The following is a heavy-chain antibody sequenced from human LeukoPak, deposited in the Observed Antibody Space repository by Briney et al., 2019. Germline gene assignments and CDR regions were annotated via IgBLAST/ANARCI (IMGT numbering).Heavy chain of an antibody. CDR1: GGTFSSYA. Sequence: SVKVSCKASGGTFSSYAISWVRQAPGQGLEWMGRIIPILNITNYAQNFQVRVTITADKSTSTAYMELGSLRSEDTAVYYCATSRGYSYGYFHDYWGQGTLVTVSS. D-gene: IGHD5-18*01. CDR3: ATSRGYSYGYFHDY. CDR2: IIPILNIT. V-gene: IGHV1-69*04. J-gene: IGHJ4*02.